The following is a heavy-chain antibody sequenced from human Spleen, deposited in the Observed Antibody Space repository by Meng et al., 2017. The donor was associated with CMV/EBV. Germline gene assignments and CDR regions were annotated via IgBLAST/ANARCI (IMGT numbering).Heavy chain of an antibody. CDR1: GYTFTGYQ. CDR2: INPNRGVT. Sequence: ASVKVSCKASGYTFTGYQIHWVRQAPGQGLEWMGLINPNRGVTSYVQKFQGRLTMTRDTPIGTAYMELSRLKSDDTAVYYCARVSEYCTTTNCYKVFEYWGQGTLVTVSS. D-gene: IGHD2-2*02. V-gene: IGHV1-2*02. J-gene: IGHJ4*02. CDR3: ARVSEYCTTTNCYKVFEY.